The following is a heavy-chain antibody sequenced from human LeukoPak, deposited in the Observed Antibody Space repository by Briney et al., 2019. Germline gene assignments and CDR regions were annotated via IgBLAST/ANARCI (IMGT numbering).Heavy chain of an antibody. CDR3: ARGDYDILTGYYNSAFDI. V-gene: IGHV4-38-2*02. D-gene: IGHD3-9*01. Sequence: SETLSLTCTVSGYSISSGYYWGWIRQPPGKGLEWIGSIYHSGSTYYNPSLKSRVTISVDTSKNQFSLKLSSVTAADTAVYYYARGDYDILTGYYNSAFDIWGQGTMVTVSS. CDR1: GYSISSGYY. CDR2: IYHSGST. J-gene: IGHJ3*02.